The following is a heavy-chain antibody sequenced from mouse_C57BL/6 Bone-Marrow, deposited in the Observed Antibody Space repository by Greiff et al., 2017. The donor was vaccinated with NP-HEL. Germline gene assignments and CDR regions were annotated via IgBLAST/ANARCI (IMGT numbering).Heavy chain of an antibody. J-gene: IGHJ1*03. CDR2: INYDGSST. CDR1: GFTFSDYY. V-gene: IGHV5-16*01. Sequence: EVMLVESEGGLVQPGSSMKLSCTASGFTFSDYYMAWVRQVPEKGLEWVANINYDGSSTYYLDSLKSRFIISRDNAKNILYLQMSSLKSEDTATYYCARGYRYFDVWGTGTTVTVSS. CDR3: ARGYRYFDV.